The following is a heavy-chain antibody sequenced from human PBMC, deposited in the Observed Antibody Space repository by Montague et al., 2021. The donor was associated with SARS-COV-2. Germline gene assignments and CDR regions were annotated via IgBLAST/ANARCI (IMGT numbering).Heavy chain of an antibody. Sequence: SETLSLICAVYDGSFSGYYWSWIRQPPGKGLEWIGEINHSGSTNYNPSLKSRVTISVDTSKNQFSLKLNSVSAADTAVYYCARGQVTIFGVLIMLPAAGALDIWGQGTMVTVSS. CDR1: DGSFSGYY. CDR3: ARGQVTIFGVLIMLPAAGALDI. CDR2: INHSGST. D-gene: IGHD3-3*01. J-gene: IGHJ3*02. V-gene: IGHV4-34*01.